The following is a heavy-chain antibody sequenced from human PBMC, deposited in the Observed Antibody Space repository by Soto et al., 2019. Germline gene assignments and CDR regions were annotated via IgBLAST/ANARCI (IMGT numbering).Heavy chain of an antibody. J-gene: IGHJ4*02. Sequence: QVHLVESGGGVVQPGGSLRLSCVASGFTFSSHTMHWVRQAPGKGLKWVTFIYPDGNGKYYTDSVKGRFTTSRDNSKNSMYLKMYSLRVEDTGVYYCGRDDELWGDCDVGYWVQGVLVTVCS. CDR2: IYPDGNGK. V-gene: IGHV3-30-3*01. D-gene: IGHD3-16*01. CDR3: GRDDELWGDCDVGY. CDR1: GFTFSSHT.